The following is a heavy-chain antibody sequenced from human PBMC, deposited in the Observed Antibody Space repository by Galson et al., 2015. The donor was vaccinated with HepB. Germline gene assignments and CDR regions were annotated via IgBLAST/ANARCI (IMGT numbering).Heavy chain of an antibody. CDR2: IEPSGSYT. D-gene: IGHD2-21*02. CDR3: ARLGDSGFYGALDI. CDR1: GYSFTAYW. J-gene: IGHJ3*02. V-gene: IGHV5-10-1*01. Sequence: QSGAEVKKPGESLRISCKASGYSFTAYWITWVRQKPGKGPECMGRIEPSGSYTNYSPSFQGHVTISVDKSIDTAYLQWSSLKASDTAMYYCARLGDSGFYGALDIWGQGTMVTVSS.